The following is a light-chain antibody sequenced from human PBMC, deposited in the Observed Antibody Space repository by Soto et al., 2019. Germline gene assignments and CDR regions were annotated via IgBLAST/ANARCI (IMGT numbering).Light chain of an antibody. J-gene: IGKJ5*01. Sequence: IQMTQSPSSLSSSVGDRVTITCRASQGISTYLNWYQQKPGKAPKLLIYAASSLQSGVPSRFSGSGSETDFTLTISSLQPEDFATYSCQQSYSTPITFGQGTRLEIK. CDR1: QGISTY. CDR2: AAS. CDR3: QQSYSTPIT. V-gene: IGKV1-39*01.